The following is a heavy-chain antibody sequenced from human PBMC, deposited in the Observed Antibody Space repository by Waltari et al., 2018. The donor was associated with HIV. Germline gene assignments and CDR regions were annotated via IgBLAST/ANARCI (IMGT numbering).Heavy chain of an antibody. Sequence: EVLLVESGGGLVQPGGSLRLSCTASGFMFTSYWMSWVRQATGKVLEWVANINQDGIEKYYVDSFKVRFTISRDNAKNSLYLQMNSLRAEDTAMYYCATSPTFDYWGQGTLVTVSS. CDR3: ATSPTFDY. J-gene: IGHJ4*02. CDR2: INQDGIEK. D-gene: IGHD1-26*01. V-gene: IGHV3-7*01. CDR1: GFMFTSYW.